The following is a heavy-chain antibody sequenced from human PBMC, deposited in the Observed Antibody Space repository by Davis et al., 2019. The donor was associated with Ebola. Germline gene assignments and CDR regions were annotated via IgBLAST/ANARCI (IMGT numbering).Heavy chain of an antibody. V-gene: IGHV1-18*01. Sequence: ASVTVFCKASRYTFTSYGILWVRQAPGQGLEWMGWISAYNGNTNYAQKLQGRVTMTTDTSTSTAYMELRSLRSDDTAVYYCERAVAETDTAMVNPDYWGQGTLVTVSS. J-gene: IGHJ4*02. D-gene: IGHD5-18*01. CDR2: ISAYNGNT. CDR1: RYTFTSYG. CDR3: ERAVAETDTAMVNPDY.